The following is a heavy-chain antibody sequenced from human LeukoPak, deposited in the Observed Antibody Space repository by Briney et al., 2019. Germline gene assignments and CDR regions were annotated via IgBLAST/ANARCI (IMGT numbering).Heavy chain of an antibody. CDR2: INPNSGGT. V-gene: IGHV1-2*02. CDR1: GYTFTGYY. CDR3: ARDGSWGSTRYSDY. D-gene: IGHD2-2*01. J-gene: IGHJ4*02. Sequence: ASVKVSCKASGYTFTGYYIHWVRQAPGQGLEWMGWINPNSGGTKYEQKFQGRVTMTRDTSITTAYMELTRLTSDDTAVYYCARDGSWGSTRYSDYWGQGTLVTVSS.